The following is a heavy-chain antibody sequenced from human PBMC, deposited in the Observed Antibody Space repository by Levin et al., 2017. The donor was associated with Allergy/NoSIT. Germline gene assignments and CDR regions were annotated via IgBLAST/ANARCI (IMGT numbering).Heavy chain of an antibody. D-gene: IGHD1/OR15-1a*01. V-gene: IGHV1-18*01. CDR2: ISTHNGNT. J-gene: IGHJ6*03. CDR1: GYTFKNYG. Sequence: ASVKVSCKASGYTFKNYGISWVRQAPGQGLEWMGWISTHNGNTNYAQSFQGRVTMTTDTSTSTADLGLRSLISDDTAVYYCARFVGTPVSYYYMDVWGKGTTVTVSS. CDR3: ARFVGTPVSYYYMDV.